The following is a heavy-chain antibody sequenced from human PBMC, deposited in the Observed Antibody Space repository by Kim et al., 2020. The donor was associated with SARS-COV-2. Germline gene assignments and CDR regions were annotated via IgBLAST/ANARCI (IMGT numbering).Heavy chain of an antibody. Sequence: SETLSLTCAVYGGSFSGYYWSWIRQPPGKGLEWIGEINHSGSTNYNPSLKSRVTISVDTSKNQFSLKLSSVTAADTAVYYCSRGSDYDSSGYYYGMDGWG. CDR3: SRGSDYDSSGYYYGMDG. D-gene: IGHD3-22*01. V-gene: IGHV4-34*01. CDR2: INHSGST. CDR1: GGSFSGYY. J-gene: IGHJ6*01.